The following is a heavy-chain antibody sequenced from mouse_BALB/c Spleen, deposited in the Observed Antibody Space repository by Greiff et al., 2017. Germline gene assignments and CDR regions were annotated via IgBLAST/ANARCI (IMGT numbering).Heavy chain of an antibody. CDR3: ARSDYGRTWFAY. Sequence: EVMLVESGGGLVQPGGSRKLSCAASGFTFSSFGMHWVRQAPEKGLEWVAYISSGSSTIYYADTVKGRFTISRDNPKNTLFLQMTSLRSEDTAMYYCARSDYGRTWFAYWGQGTLVTVSA. V-gene: IGHV5-17*02. D-gene: IGHD2-1*01. CDR1: GFTFSSFG. CDR2: ISSGSSTI. J-gene: IGHJ3*01.